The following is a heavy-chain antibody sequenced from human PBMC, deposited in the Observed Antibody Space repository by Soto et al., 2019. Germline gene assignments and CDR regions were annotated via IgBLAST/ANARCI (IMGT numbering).Heavy chain of an antibody. Sequence: ASVKVSCKASGGTFSSYAINWVRQAPGQGLEWMGIINPSGGSTSYAQKFQGRVTMTRDTSTSTVYMELSSLRSEDTAVYYCARIIDVDWLGSWFYWGQGTLVTVSS. J-gene: IGHJ4*02. D-gene: IGHD3-9*01. CDR3: ARIIDVDWLGSWFY. V-gene: IGHV1-46*03. CDR2: INPSGGST. CDR1: GGTFSSYA.